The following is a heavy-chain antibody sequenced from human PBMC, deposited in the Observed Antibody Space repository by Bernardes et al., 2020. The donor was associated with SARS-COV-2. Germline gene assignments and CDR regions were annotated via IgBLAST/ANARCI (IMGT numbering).Heavy chain of an antibody. D-gene: IGHD3-10*01. CDR2: INHSGST. Sequence: SETLSLTCAVYGGSFSGYYWSWIRQPPGKGLEWIGEINHSGSTNYKSSLKSRVTISVDTSKNQVSLKLRSVTAADTAVYYCARGLEIGGYQYYGMDVWGQGTTVTVSS. CDR1: GGSFSGYY. J-gene: IGHJ6*02. V-gene: IGHV4-34*01. CDR3: ARGLEIGGYQYYGMDV.